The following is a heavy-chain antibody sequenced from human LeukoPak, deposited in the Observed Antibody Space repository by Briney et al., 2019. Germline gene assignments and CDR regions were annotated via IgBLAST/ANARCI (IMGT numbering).Heavy chain of an antibody. CDR3: RVDILTGYPENY. J-gene: IGHJ4*02. CDR1: GGSISSGSYY. V-gene: IGHV4-61*02. CDR2: IYTSGST. D-gene: IGHD3-9*01. Sequence: PSETLSLTCTVSGGSISSGSYYWSWIRQPAGKGLEWIGRIYTSGSTNYNPSLKSRVTISVDTSKNQFSLKLSSVTAADTAVYYCRVDILTGYPENYWGQGTLVTVSS.